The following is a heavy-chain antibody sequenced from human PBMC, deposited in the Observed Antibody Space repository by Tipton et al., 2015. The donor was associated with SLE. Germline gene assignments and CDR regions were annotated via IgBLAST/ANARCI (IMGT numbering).Heavy chain of an antibody. CDR3: ARAGYDATGYFMNYFDY. Sequence: TLSLTCVVSGASISTEGYSWSWIRQPPGKGLEWIGYVYYTGTTNYDPSLRSRVTMSADTSRNQFSLRLSSVTTADTAVYYCARAGYDATGYFMNYFDYWGQGALVTVSS. CDR2: VYYTGTT. V-gene: IGHV4-30-4*07. CDR1: GASISTEGYS. J-gene: IGHJ4*02. D-gene: IGHD3-22*01.